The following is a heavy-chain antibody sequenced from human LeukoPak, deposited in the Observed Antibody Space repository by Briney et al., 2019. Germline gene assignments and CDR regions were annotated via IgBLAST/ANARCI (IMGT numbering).Heavy chain of an antibody. CDR1: GLTFSSYA. V-gene: IGHV3-23*01. Sequence: PGGSLRLSCAASGLTFSSYAMSWVRRAPGKGLEWVSVISVNGGSTYHADSVKGRSTISRDNSKNTLYLQMNSLRADDTAVYYCAKGFNTGAIRPPFDGWGQGTLVTVSS. CDR3: AKGFNTGAIRPPFDG. CDR2: ISVNGGST. D-gene: IGHD1-1*01. J-gene: IGHJ4*02.